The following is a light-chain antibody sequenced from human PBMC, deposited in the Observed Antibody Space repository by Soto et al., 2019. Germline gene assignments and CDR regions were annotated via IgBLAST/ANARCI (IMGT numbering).Light chain of an antibody. V-gene: IGLV2-8*01. CDR3: SSFPGSTNFA. CDR2: EFS. Sequence: QSALTQPPSASGSPGQSVAISCTGTSSDVGGYNYVSWYQQHPGKAPTLMIYEFSKRPSGLPDRFYGYKSGNTASLTVSGLPAEDEADYYCSSFPGSTNFAFGGGTKLTVL. J-gene: IGLJ2*01. CDR1: SSDVGGYNY.